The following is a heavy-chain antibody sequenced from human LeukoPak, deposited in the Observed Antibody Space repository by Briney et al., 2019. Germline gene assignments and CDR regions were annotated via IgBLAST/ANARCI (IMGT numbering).Heavy chain of an antibody. CDR2: ISYDGSHK. J-gene: IGHJ5*02. Sequence: GGSLRLSCAASGITFRSYGMHWVRQAPGKGLEWVAVISYDGSHKYYADSVKGRFSISRDNSKNTLYLQMDSLRADDTAVYYCAKGARGDTVTSIVGLNWFDPWGQGTLVTVSS. CDR1: GITFRSYG. D-gene: IGHD4-17*01. CDR3: AKGARGDTVTSIVGLNWFDP. V-gene: IGHV3-30*18.